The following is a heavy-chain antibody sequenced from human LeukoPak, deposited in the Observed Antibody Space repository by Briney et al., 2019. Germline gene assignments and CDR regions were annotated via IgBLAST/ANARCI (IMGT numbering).Heavy chain of an antibody. J-gene: IGHJ6*03. V-gene: IGHV4-30-4*07. CDR1: GGSISSGGYS. CDR3: ARGSSSWLDYYIDV. CDR2: IYYSGTT. Sequence: PSETLSLTCAVSGGSISSGGYSWTWIRQPPGKGLECIGHIYYSGTTYYNPSLKSRVTISLDTSKNQFSLRLTSVTAADTAVYYCARGSSSWLDYYIDVWAKGTTVTVSS. D-gene: IGHD6-13*01.